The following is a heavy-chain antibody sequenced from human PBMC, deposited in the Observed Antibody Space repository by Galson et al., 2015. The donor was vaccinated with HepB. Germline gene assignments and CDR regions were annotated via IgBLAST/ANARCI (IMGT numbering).Heavy chain of an antibody. V-gene: IGHV3-30-3*01. CDR3: ARVGYIVVVTAPFDY. Sequence: SLRLSCAASGFTFSSYAMHWVRQAPGKGLEWVAVISYDGSNKYYADSVKGRFTISRDNSKNTLYLQMNSLRAEDTAVYYCARVGYIVVVTAPFDYWGQGTLVTVSS. CDR2: ISYDGSNK. D-gene: IGHD2-21*02. J-gene: IGHJ4*02. CDR1: GFTFSSYA.